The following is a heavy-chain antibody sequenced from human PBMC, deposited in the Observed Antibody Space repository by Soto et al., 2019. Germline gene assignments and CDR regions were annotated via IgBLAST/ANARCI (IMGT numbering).Heavy chain of an antibody. Sequence: SETLSLTCSVSGGSVSNKTYYWSWIRQPPWKRLEWIGYVYYSGTTNYNPSLKSRVTISVDLSKNQFSLRLSSVTTADTALYYCARTTAVPNTLRSRSFFDYWGQGXLVTVYS. CDR3: ARTTAVPNTLRSRSFFDY. J-gene: IGHJ4*02. CDR2: VYYSGTT. V-gene: IGHV4-61*01. CDR1: GGSVSNKTYY. D-gene: IGHD4-17*01.